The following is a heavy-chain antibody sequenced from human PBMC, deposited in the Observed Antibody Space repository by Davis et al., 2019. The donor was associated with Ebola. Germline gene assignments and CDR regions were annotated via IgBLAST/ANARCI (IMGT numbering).Heavy chain of an antibody. J-gene: IGHJ6*02. D-gene: IGHD2-2*01. V-gene: IGHV1-18*01. CDR3: ARGRDIVVVPAAMRYYYYGMDV. CDR1: GYTFTSYG. Sequence: AASVKVSCKASGYTFTSYGISWVRQAPGQGLEWMGWISAYNGNTNYAQKFQGRVTITADESTSTAYMELSSLRSEDTAVYYCARGRDIVVVPAAMRYYYYGMDVWGQGTTVTVSS. CDR2: ISAYNGNT.